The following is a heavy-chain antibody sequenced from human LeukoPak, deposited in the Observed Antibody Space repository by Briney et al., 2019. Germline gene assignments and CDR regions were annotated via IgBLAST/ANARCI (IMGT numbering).Heavy chain of an antibody. V-gene: IGHV3-30*18. CDR2: ISYDGSNK. D-gene: IGHD3-10*01. CDR3: AKDRWASMVRGITYYDY. J-gene: IGHJ4*02. CDR1: RFTFSSYG. Sequence: PGRSLRLSCEASRFTFSSYGMHWVRQAPGKGLEWVAVISYDGSNKYYADSVKGRFTISRDNSNNTLYLQMNSLRVEDTAVYYCAKDRWASMVRGITYYDYWGQGTLVTVSS.